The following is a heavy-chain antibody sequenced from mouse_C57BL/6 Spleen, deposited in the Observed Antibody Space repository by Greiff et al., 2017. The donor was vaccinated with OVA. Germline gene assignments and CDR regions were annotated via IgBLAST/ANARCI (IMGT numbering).Heavy chain of an antibody. J-gene: IGHJ2*01. CDR3: VRHDYYGPFDY. Sequence: EVMLVESGGGLVQPKGSLKLSCAASGFSFNTYAMNWVRQAPGKGLEWVARIRSKSNNYATYYADSVKDRFTISRDDSESMLYLQMNNLKTEDTAIYYCVRHDYYGPFDYWGQGTTLTVSS. D-gene: IGHD1-2*01. CDR2: IRSKSNNYAT. V-gene: IGHV10-1*01. CDR1: GFSFNTYA.